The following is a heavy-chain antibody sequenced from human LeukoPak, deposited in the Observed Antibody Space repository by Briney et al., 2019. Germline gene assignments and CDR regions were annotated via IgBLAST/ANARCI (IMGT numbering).Heavy chain of an antibody. CDR1: GGSVSSGSYY. V-gene: IGHV4-61*01. D-gene: IGHD2-15*01. CDR3: ARAAGGVVAAIDAFDI. CDR2: IYYSGST. J-gene: IGHJ3*02. Sequence: PSETLSLTCTVSGGSVSSGSYYWSWIRQPPGKGLEWIGYIYYSGSTNYNPSLKSRVTISVDTSKNQFSMKLSSVPAADTAVYYCARAAGGVVAAIDAFDIWGQGTMVTVSS.